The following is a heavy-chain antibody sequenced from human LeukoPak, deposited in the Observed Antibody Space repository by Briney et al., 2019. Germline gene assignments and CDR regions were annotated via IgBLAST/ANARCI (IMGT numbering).Heavy chain of an antibody. CDR1: GYTFTDNY. CDR2: VNPDSGGI. Sequence: ASVKVSCKASGYTFTDNYIHWVRQAPGQGLEWMGRVNPDSGGINYAQKFQGRVTMTRDTSINTAFVELRRLRSDDTATYYCARAQNYHDRSGYSDDTFDVWGRGTMITVSS. D-gene: IGHD3-22*01. V-gene: IGHV1-2*06. J-gene: IGHJ3*01. CDR3: ARAQNYHDRSGYSDDTFDV.